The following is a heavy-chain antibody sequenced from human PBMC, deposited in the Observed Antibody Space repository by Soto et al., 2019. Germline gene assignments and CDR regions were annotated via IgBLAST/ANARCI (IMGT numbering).Heavy chain of an antibody. CDR1: GFTFSTYS. D-gene: IGHD6-13*01. CDR2: ISSSSSYI. CDR3: ARPRPAIAAF. V-gene: IGHV3-21*01. J-gene: IGHJ4*02. Sequence: EVQLVESGGGLVKPGGSLRLSCAASGFTFSTYSMNWVRQAPGKGLEWVSSISSSSSYIYYADSVKGRFTISRDNAKNCLYLQMNSLRAEDTAVYYCARPRPAIAAFWGQGTLVTVSS.